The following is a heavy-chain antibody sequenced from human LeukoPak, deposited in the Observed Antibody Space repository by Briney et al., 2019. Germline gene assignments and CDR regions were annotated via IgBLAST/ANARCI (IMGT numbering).Heavy chain of an antibody. CDR1: GFTFSTYA. J-gene: IGHJ4*02. CDR3: AKEPSGSTSCYPDY. CDR2: ISGSGGST. D-gene: IGHD2-2*01. V-gene: IGHV3-23*01. Sequence: GGSLRLSCAASGFTFSTYAMSWVRQAPGKGLEWVSAISGSGGSTYYADSVKGRFTISRDNSKNTLYLQMNSLRAEDTAVYYCAKEPSGSTSCYPDYWGQGTLVAVSS.